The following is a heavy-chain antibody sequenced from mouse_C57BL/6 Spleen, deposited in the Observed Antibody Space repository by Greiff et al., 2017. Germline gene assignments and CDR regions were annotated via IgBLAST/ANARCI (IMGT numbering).Heavy chain of an antibody. CDR2: IDPSDSYT. D-gene: IGHD2-10*02. CDR1: GYTFTSYW. Sequence: VQLQQPGAELVMPGASVKLSCKASGYTFTSYWMHWVKQRPGQGLEWIGEIDPSDSYTNYNQKFKGKSTLTVDKSSSTAYMQLSSLTSEDSAVYYCARGGYCNRDFDYWGQGTTLTVSS. V-gene: IGHV1-69*01. CDR3: ARGGYCNRDFDY. J-gene: IGHJ2*01.